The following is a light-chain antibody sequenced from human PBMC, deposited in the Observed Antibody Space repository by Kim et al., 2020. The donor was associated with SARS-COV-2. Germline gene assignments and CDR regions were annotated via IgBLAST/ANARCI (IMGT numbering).Light chain of an antibody. Sequence: SSELTQDPAVSVALGQTVRITCQGDSLRSYYASWYQQKPGQAPVLVIYGKNNRPSGIPDRFSGSSSGNTASLTITGAQAEDEADYFCNSRDSSGNRVFG. V-gene: IGLV3-19*01. CDR3: NSRDSSGNRV. CDR2: GKN. CDR1: SLRSYY. J-gene: IGLJ3*02.